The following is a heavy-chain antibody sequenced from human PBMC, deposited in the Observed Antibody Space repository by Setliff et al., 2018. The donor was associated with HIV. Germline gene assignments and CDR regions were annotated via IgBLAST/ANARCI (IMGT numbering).Heavy chain of an antibody. CDR1: GDSISSSNW. CDR2: IYHSGST. Sequence: SETLSLTCAVSGDSISSSNWWNWVRQPPGKGLEWIGEIYHSGSTNYNPSLKSRVTISVDKSKNQFSLKLTSVTAADTAVYYCARHDDTSSWLDAFDIWGQGTMVTVSS. CDR3: ARHDDTSSWLDAFDI. D-gene: IGHD6-13*01. J-gene: IGHJ3*02. V-gene: IGHV4-4*02.